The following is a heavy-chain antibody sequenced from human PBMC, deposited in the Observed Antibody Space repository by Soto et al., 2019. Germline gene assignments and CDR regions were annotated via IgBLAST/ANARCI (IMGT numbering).Heavy chain of an antibody. D-gene: IGHD6-13*01. CDR2: ISGSGGST. V-gene: IGHV3-23*01. CDR3: AKGGSSWSDFDY. CDR1: GFTFSSYA. J-gene: IGHJ4*02. Sequence: EVQLLESGGGLVQPGGSLRLSCAASGFTFSSYAMSWVRQAPGKGLEWVSAISGSGGSTYYADSVKGRFTISRDNSKNTLDLQMNSLRAEDTAVYYCAKGGSSWSDFDYWGQGTLVTVSS.